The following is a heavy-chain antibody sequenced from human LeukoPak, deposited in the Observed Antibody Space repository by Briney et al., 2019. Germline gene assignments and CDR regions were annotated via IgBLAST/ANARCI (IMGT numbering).Heavy chain of an antibody. D-gene: IGHD1-26*01. CDR2: IYYSGST. CDR1: GGSISSSSYY. V-gene: IGHV4-39*01. CDR3: ARRPIVGAGGVDY. J-gene: IGHJ4*02. Sequence: SETLSLTCTVSGGSISSSSYYWGWIRQPPGKGLEWIGSIYYSGSTYYNPSLKSRVTISVDTSKNQFSLKLSSVTAADTAVYYCARRPIVGAGGVDYWGQGTLVTVSS.